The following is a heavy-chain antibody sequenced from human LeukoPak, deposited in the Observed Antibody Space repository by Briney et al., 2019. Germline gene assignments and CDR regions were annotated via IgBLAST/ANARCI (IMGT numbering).Heavy chain of an antibody. CDR2: ISGGATII. V-gene: IGHV3-48*03. CDR3: ARTPLFYYGSKTPRVCFDN. J-gene: IGHJ4*02. Sequence: SGGSLRLSCAASGFTFSAYEMNWVRQAPGKGLEYVSYISGGATIILYADSVKGRFTISRDNAKNSLYLQMDSLRPEDTAVYYCARTPLFYYGSKTPRVCFDNWGQGTLVSVSS. CDR1: GFTFSAYE. D-gene: IGHD3-10*01.